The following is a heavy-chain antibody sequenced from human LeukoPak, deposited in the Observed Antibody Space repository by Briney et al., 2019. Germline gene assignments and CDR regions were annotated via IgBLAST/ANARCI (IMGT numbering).Heavy chain of an antibody. V-gene: IGHV1-18*01. CDR2: ISAYNGNT. CDR1: GYTFPSQG. Sequence: ASVTVSCMASGYTFPSQGISWLRQAPGQGLEGMGWISAYNGNTNYAQKLQGRVTMTTDTSTSTAYMELRSLRPDDTAVYYCARAVCSSTSCYVPPDYWGQGTLVTASS. CDR3: ARAVCSSTSCYVPPDY. D-gene: IGHD2-2*01. J-gene: IGHJ4*02.